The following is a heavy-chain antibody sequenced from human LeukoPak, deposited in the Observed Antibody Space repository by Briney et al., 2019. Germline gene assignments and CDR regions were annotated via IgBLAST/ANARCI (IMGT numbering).Heavy chain of an antibody. Sequence: GGSLRLSCAASGFTFSSYSMNWVRQAPGKGLEWVSSISSSSSYIHYADSVKGRFTISRDNAKNSLYLQMNSLRAEDTAVYYCARDGVRSIAARPGGWFDPWGQGTLVTVSS. J-gene: IGHJ5*02. CDR2: ISSSSSYI. D-gene: IGHD6-6*01. V-gene: IGHV3-21*01. CDR3: ARDGVRSIAARPGGWFDP. CDR1: GFTFSSYS.